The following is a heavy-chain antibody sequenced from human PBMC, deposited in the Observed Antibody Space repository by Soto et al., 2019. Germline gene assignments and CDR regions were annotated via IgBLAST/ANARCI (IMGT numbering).Heavy chain of an antibody. D-gene: IGHD5-12*01. CDR2: ISGSGGST. Sequence: GGSLRLSCAASGFTFSSYAMSWVRQAPGKGLEWVSAISGSGGSTYYADSVKGRFTISRDNSKNTLYLQMNSLRAEDTAVYYCAKDPGYSGYDYNPSAYWGQGPLVTVSS. V-gene: IGHV3-23*01. CDR3: AKDPGYSGYDYNPSAY. CDR1: GFTFSSYA. J-gene: IGHJ4*02.